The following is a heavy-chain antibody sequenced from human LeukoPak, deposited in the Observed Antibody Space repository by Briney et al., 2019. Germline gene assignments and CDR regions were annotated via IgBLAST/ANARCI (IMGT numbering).Heavy chain of an antibody. V-gene: IGHV3-21*04. Sequence: PGGSLRLSCAASGFTFSSYSMNWVRQAPGKGLEWVSCISSSSSSTYYADSVKGRFTISRDNSKNTLCLQMNSLRAEDTAVYYCAKVFDCSGRNCYYYFDYWGQGTLVTVSS. CDR1: GFTFSSYS. CDR3: AKVFDCSGRNCYYYFDY. CDR2: ISSSSSST. J-gene: IGHJ4*02. D-gene: IGHD2-15*01.